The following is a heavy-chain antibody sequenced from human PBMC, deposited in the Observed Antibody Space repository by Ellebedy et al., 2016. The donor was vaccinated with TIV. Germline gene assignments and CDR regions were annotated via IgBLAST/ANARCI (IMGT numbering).Heavy chain of an antibody. CDR1: GFTFSNYW. Sequence: GESLKISXAASGFTFSNYWMSWVRQAPGKGLEWVANIKQDGSEKYYVDSVKGRFTISRDNAKNSLYLQMNSLRAEDTAVYYCARSAGESFINWFNHWGQGSLVTVSS. CDR3: ARSAGESFINWFNH. J-gene: IGHJ5*02. D-gene: IGHD3-16*01. V-gene: IGHV3-7*01. CDR2: IKQDGSEK.